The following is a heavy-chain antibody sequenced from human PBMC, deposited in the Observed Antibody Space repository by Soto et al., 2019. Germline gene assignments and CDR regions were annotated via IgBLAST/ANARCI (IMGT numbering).Heavy chain of an antibody. CDR1: GDSFTSYL. J-gene: IGHJ6*02. V-gene: IGHV5-51*01. CDR2: IYPGDSDT. CDR3: ARNEQRYYYYYGMDV. D-gene: IGHD6-13*01. Sequence: PXDSLKVSCKCSGDSFTSYLIGLVRQMPGKGLEWMGIIYPGDSDTRYSPSFQGQVTISADKSISTAYLQWSSLKASDTAMYYCARNEQRYYYYYGMDVWGQGTTVTVSS.